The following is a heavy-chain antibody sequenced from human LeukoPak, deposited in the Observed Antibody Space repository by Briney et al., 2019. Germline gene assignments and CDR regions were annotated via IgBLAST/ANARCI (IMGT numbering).Heavy chain of an antibody. CDR3: ARGSHYDSSGFTLFDL. J-gene: IGHJ2*01. CDR2: IYSGGST. Sequence: GGSLILSCAASGFTVSSSYMSWVRQAPGKGLEWVSVIYSGGSTYYADSVKGRFAISRDNSQNTLYLQMNSLRAEDTAVYYCARGSHYDSSGFTLFDLWGRGTLVTVSS. CDR1: GFTVSSSY. V-gene: IGHV3-66*01. D-gene: IGHD3-22*01.